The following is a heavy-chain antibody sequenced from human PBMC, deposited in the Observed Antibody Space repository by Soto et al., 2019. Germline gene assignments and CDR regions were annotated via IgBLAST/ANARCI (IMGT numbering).Heavy chain of an antibody. CDR3: AKGPKYYYGSGSYYHFDY. CDR1: GFTFSSYA. V-gene: IGHV3-23*01. CDR2: ISGSGGST. J-gene: IGHJ4*02. Sequence: EVQLLESGGGLVQPGGSLRLSCAASGFTFSSYAMSWVRQAPGKGLEWVSAISGSGGSTYYADSVKGRFTISRDNSKNTLYLQMNSLRAEDTAVYYCAKGPKYYYGSGSYYHFDYWGQGTLVTVSS. D-gene: IGHD3-10*01.